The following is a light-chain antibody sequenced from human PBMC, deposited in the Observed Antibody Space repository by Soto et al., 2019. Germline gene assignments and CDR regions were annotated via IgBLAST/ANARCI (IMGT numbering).Light chain of an antibody. CDR3: QHYGSSPRT. Sequence: EIVLMQSPGTLSLSPGEGATLSCRASQSVSSSYLGWYQQKPGQAPRLLIYGASYRATGIPDRFSGSGSGTDFTLTISRLEPEDIAVYYCQHYGSSPRTFGQGTKVEIK. V-gene: IGKV3-20*01. J-gene: IGKJ1*01. CDR2: GAS. CDR1: QSVSSSY.